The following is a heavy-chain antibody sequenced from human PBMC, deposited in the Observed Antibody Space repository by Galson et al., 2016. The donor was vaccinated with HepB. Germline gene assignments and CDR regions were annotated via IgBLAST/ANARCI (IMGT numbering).Heavy chain of an antibody. Sequence: SLRLSCAATGFTFDGYAMHWVRQAPGKGLEWVASLSWNSGSISYADSMRGRVTISRDNAKNSLYLQMDSLRSEDTALYYCAKDSGSGSYYKWGWFDPWGQGTLVTVSP. V-gene: IGHV3-9*01. CDR1: GFTFDGYA. CDR2: LSWNSGSI. D-gene: IGHD3-10*01. J-gene: IGHJ5*02. CDR3: AKDSGSGSYYKWGWFDP.